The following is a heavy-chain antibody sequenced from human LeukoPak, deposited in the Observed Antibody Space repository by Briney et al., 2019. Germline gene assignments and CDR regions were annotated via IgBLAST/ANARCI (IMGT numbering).Heavy chain of an antibody. D-gene: IGHD3-9*01. CDR1: GGSFSGYY. Sequence: SETLSLTCAVYGGSFSGYYWSWIRQPPVKALEWIGEINHSGSTNYNPSLQSRVTISVDTSKNQFSLKLTSVTAADTAVYYCARGNLMGRYLDWFVPDTFYYLDYWGQGTLVTVSS. J-gene: IGHJ4*02. V-gene: IGHV4-34*01. CDR2: INHSGST. CDR3: ARGNLMGRYLDWFVPDTFYYLDY.